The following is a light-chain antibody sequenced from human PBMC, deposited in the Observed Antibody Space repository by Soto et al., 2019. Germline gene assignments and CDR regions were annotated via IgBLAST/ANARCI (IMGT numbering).Light chain of an antibody. J-gene: IGKJ5*01. CDR3: QQRNSWPIT. CDR1: ETIRGL. Sequence: EIVLTPSPATLSFSSGGRATLPFRASETIRGLLAWYQQRPGQPPRLLIYGASTRATGIPDRFSGSGSGTEFTLTISSLQSEDFAVYYCQQRNSWPITFGQGTRLEIK. CDR2: GAS. V-gene: IGKV3-11*01.